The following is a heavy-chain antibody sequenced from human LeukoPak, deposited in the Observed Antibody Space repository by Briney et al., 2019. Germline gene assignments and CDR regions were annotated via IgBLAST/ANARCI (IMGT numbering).Heavy chain of an antibody. D-gene: IGHD2-15*01. CDR1: GFTLRSYW. V-gene: IGHV3-74*01. Sequence: GGSLRLSCAASGFTLRSYWMHWVRQTPGKGLVWVSRINNDGSDTSYADSVKGRFTITRDNAKNTLFLQMNSLRAEDTAVYYCARDGILGSHDSWGQGTLVTVSS. CDR2: INNDGSDT. J-gene: IGHJ5*02. CDR3: ARDGILGSHDS.